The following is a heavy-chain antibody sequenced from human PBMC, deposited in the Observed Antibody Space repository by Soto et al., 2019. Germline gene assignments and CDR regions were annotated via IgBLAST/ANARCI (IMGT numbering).Heavy chain of an antibody. J-gene: IGHJ4*02. Sequence: QVQLVQSGAEVKKPGASVKVSCKASGYTFTDYGFTWVRQAPGQGLEWMGWVNTYKGNTNNAQNSQGRVTMTTDTTTNTAYMELRGLRSDDTALYYCARERGNYKCFDYWGQGTLVAVSS. D-gene: IGHD3-16*01. CDR3: ARERGNYKCFDY. CDR2: VNTYKGNT. CDR1: GYTFTDYG. V-gene: IGHV1-18*01.